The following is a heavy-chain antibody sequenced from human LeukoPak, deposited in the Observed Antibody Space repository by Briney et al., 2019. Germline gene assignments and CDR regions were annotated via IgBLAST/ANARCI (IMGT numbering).Heavy chain of an antibody. D-gene: IGHD2-15*01. Sequence: SSETLSLTCTVSGGSISSSSYYWGWIRQPPGKGLEWIGSIYYSGSTYYNPSLKSRVTISVDTSKNQFSLKLSSVTAADTAVYYCARLRGYCSGGSCSSFPDYWGQGTLVTVSS. V-gene: IGHV4-39*01. J-gene: IGHJ4*02. CDR2: IYYSGST. CDR3: ARLRGYCSGGSCSSFPDY. CDR1: GGSISSSSYY.